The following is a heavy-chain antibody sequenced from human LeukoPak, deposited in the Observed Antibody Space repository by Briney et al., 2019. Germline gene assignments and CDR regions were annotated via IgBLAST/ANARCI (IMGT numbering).Heavy chain of an antibody. V-gene: IGHV3-7*01. Sequence: PGGSLRLSCAASGFTFSSYWMSWVRQAPGKGLEWVANIKQDGSEKYYVDSVKGRFTISRDNAKNSLYLRMNSLRAEDTAVYYCANLGDYGGNSHPHDWGQGTLVTVSS. J-gene: IGHJ4*02. D-gene: IGHD4-23*01. CDR1: GFTFSSYW. CDR2: IKQDGSEK. CDR3: ANLGDYGGNSHPHD.